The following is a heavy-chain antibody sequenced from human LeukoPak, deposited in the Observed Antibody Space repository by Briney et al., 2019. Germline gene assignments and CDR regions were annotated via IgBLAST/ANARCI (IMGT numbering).Heavy chain of an antibody. J-gene: IGHJ4*02. D-gene: IGHD5-24*01. CDR1: GFSFSSYG. CDR3: ARDDGYMPYFDY. Sequence: GGSLRLSCAASGFSFSSYGMHWVRQAPGKGLEWVAVIWYDGSNKYYADSVKGRFTISRDNSKNTLYLQMNSLRAEDTAVYYCARDDGYMPYFDYWGQGTLVTVSS. V-gene: IGHV3-33*08. CDR2: IWYDGSNK.